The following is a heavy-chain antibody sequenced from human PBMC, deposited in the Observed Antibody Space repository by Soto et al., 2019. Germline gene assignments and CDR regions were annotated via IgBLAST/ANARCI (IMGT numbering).Heavy chain of an antibody. Sequence: QVQLQESGPGLVKPSQTLSLTCTVSGGAISSGGYYWSWIRQHPGKGLEWIGYIYYSGSTYYNPSLKSRVTISVDTSKNQLSLKLSSVTAADTAVYYCARLYSSSPLFPFDPWGQGTLVTVSS. CDR1: GGAISSGGYY. CDR3: ARLYSSSPLFPFDP. V-gene: IGHV4-31*03. J-gene: IGHJ5*02. CDR2: IYYSGST. D-gene: IGHD6-6*01.